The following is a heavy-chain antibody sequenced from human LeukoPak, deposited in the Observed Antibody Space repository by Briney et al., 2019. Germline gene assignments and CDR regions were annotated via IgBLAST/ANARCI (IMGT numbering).Heavy chain of an antibody. CDR2: ISSSSSTI. J-gene: IGHJ4*02. D-gene: IGHD3-22*01. CDR1: GFTFSSYS. CDR3: ARDEYYYDSSGYLPY. Sequence: GGSLRLSCAASGFTFSSYSMNWVRQAPGKGLEWVSYISSSSSTIYYADSVKGRFTISRDNAKNSLYLQMNSLRAEDTAVYYCARDEYYYDSSGYLPYWGQGTLVTVSS. V-gene: IGHV3-48*04.